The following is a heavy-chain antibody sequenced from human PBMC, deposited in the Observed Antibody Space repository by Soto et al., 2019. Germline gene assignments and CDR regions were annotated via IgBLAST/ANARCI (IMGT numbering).Heavy chain of an antibody. CDR1: GFIVSANY. Sequence: GGSLRLSCAASGFIVSANYMSWVRQAPGKGLEWVSVIFPNGNTLYADSVKGRFTISRDNAKNSLYPQMNSLRAEDTAVYYCARDDYSSPRLDAFDIWGQGTMVTVSS. V-gene: IGHV3-66*01. J-gene: IGHJ3*02. CDR3: ARDDYSSPRLDAFDI. D-gene: IGHD6-19*01. CDR2: IFPNGNT.